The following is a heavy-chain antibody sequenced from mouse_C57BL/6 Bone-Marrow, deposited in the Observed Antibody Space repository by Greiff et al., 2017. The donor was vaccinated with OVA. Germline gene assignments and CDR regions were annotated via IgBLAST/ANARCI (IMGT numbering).Heavy chain of an antibody. J-gene: IGHJ3*01. CDR1: GFSFNTYA. CDR2: IRSKSNNYAT. CDR3: VSYSPWFAY. V-gene: IGHV10-1*01. Sequence: DVKLVESGGGLVQPKGSLKLSCAASGFSFNTYAMNWVRQAPGKGLEWVARIRSKSNNYATYYADSVKDRFTISRDDSESMLYLQMNNLKTEDTAMYYCVSYSPWFAYWGQGTLVTVSA.